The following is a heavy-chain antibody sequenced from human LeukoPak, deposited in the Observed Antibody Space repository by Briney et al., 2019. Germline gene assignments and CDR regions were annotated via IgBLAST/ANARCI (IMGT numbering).Heavy chain of an antibody. J-gene: IGHJ4*02. Sequence: SETLSLTCTVSGGSISSYYWSWIRQPPGKGLEWIGEINHSGSTNYNPSLKSRVTISVDTSKNQFSLKLSSVTAADTAVYYCAAIVGPFDYWGQGTLVTVSS. V-gene: IGHV4-34*01. CDR3: AAIVGPFDY. D-gene: IGHD1-26*01. CDR1: GGSISSYY. CDR2: INHSGST.